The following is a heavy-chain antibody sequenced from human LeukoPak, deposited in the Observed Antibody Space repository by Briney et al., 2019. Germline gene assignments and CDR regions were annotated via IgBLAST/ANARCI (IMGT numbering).Heavy chain of an antibody. CDR2: ISGSGGST. CDR1: GFTFSSYA. D-gene: IGHD1-26*01. Sequence: GGSLRLSCAASGFTFSSYAMSWVRQAPGKGLEWVTAISGSGGSTYYADSVKGRFTISRDNSKNTLYLQMNSLRAEDTAVYYCAKDPYSGSYFGRGYFQHWGQGTLVTVSS. V-gene: IGHV3-23*01. J-gene: IGHJ1*01. CDR3: AKDPYSGSYFGRGYFQH.